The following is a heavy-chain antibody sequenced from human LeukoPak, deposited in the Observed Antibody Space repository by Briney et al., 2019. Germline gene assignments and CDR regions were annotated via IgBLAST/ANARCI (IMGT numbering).Heavy chain of an antibody. D-gene: IGHD3-10*01. J-gene: IGHJ4*02. Sequence: NPSETLSLTCAVSGYSISIGYYWGWIRQPPGKGLEWVGSIYHSGSTYYNPSLKSRVTISVDTSKNQFSLKLSSVTAADTDVYYCARTYGSASTSPHYWGQGTLVTVSS. CDR3: ARTYGSASTSPHY. V-gene: IGHV4-38-2*01. CDR1: GYSISIGYY. CDR2: IYHSGST.